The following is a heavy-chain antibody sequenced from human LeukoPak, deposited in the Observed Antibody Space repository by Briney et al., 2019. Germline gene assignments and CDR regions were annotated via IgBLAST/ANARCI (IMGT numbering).Heavy chain of an antibody. CDR3: ARASYYYDSSGYPGYYFDY. D-gene: IGHD3-22*01. J-gene: IGHJ4*02. CDR2: INPDSGGT. V-gene: IGHV1-2*02. CDR1: GYTFTDYY. Sequence: ASVKVSCKASGYTFTDYYMHWVRQAPGQGLEWMGWINPDSGGTNYAQKFQGRVTMTRDTSISTAYMELSRLRSDDTAVYYCARASYYYDSSGYPGYYFDYWGQGTLVTVSS.